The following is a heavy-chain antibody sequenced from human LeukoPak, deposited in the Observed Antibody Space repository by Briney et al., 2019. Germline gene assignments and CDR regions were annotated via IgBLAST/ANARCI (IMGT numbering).Heavy chain of an antibody. V-gene: IGHV4-39*07. CDR2: MSYSGST. CDR1: GGSISSSTYH. Sequence: SETLSLTCTVSGGSISSSTYHWGWIRQPPGQGLEWIASMSYSGSTYYNPSLTSRVTLSVDTSKTQLSLKMTSVAAADTAVYYCARDRNTINWFYYWGQGTLVTVSS. CDR3: ARDRNTINWFYY. J-gene: IGHJ5*01. D-gene: IGHD1-14*01.